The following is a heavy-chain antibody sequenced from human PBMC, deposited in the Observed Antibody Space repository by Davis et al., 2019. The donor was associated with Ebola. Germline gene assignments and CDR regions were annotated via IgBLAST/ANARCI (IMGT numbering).Heavy chain of an antibody. V-gene: IGHV1-18*01. J-gene: IGHJ6*03. CDR2: ISAYNGNT. CDR1: GYTFTSYG. CDR3: ARVPYYDFWSGYLVPPVYYYYMDV. D-gene: IGHD3-3*01. Sequence: ASVKVSCKASGYTFTSYGISWVRQAPGQGLEWMGWISAYNGNTNYAQKLQGRVTMTTDTSTSTAYMELRSLRSDDTAVYYCARVPYYDFWSGYLVPPVYYYYMDVWGKGTTVTVSS.